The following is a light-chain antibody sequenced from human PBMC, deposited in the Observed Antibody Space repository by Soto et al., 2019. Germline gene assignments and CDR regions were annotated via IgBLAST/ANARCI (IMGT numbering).Light chain of an antibody. CDR3: QQCSSPPPYT. CDR2: AAS. V-gene: IGKV1-39*01. CDR1: QSISTY. Sequence: DIQMTQSPSSLSASVGDTVTIACRASQSISTYLNWYQQKPGKAPRLLIYAASDLQTGVPSSFSGSGSGTDFTLTISSLQPEDFATYYCQQCSSPPPYTFGQGTKLEMK. J-gene: IGKJ2*01.